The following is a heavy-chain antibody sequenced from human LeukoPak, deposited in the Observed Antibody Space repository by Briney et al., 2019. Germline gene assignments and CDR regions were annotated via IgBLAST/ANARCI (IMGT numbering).Heavy chain of an antibody. CDR2: ISSSSSYI. J-gene: IGHJ6*02. CDR3: ARDVILWFGDRYYYYGMDV. V-gene: IGHV3-21*01. D-gene: IGHD3-10*01. Sequence: PGGSLRLSCAASGFTFSSYSMNWVRQAPGKGLEWVSSISSSSSYIYYADSVKGRFTISRDNAKNSLYLQMNSLRAEDTAVYYCARDVILWFGDRYYYYGMDVWGQGTTVTVSS. CDR1: GFTFSSYS.